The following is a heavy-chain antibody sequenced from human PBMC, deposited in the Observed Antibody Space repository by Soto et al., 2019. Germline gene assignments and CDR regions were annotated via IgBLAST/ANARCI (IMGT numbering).Heavy chain of an antibody. V-gene: IGHV4-31*03. CDR2: LFYSDSF. CDR3: ARSPDSPPIFGVVRPYFFDF. CDR1: GGSISSGGSY. D-gene: IGHD3-3*01. Sequence: QVQLQESGPGLVKSSQTLSLTCTVSGGSISSGGSYWSWLRQRPGKGLEWVGYLFYSDSFYYTPSLKGRVVILADTSKNQFTLNLSSLTDADTAVYYCARSPDSPPIFGVVRPYFFDFWGQGTLVTVSS. J-gene: IGHJ4*02.